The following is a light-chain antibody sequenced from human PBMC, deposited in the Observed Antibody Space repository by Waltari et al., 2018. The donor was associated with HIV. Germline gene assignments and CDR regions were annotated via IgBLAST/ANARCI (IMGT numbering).Light chain of an antibody. J-gene: IGKJ1*01. CDR1: QSIDSW. CDR3: QQYNSISWT. V-gene: IGKV1-5*03. CDR2: KAS. Sequence: DIQMTQPPSTLSASVGDTITITCRASQSIDSWLAWYQQKPGKAPSLLIYKASTLESGVPSRFSGSGSGTEFTLTISSLQPDDFATYYCQQYNSISWTFGQGTKVEIK.